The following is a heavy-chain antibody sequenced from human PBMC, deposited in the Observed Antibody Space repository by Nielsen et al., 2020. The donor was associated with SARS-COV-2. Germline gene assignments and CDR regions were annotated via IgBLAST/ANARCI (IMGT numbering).Heavy chain of an antibody. CDR1: GESFSDYY. D-gene: IGHD4-17*01. J-gene: IGHJ4*02. CDR2: IYESGST. V-gene: IGHV4-34*01. Sequence: SETLSLTCAVYGESFSDYYWGWIRQPPGKGLEWIGSIYESGSTYYNPSLKSRVTISVDTSENQFSLKLNSVTAADTAVYFCARDRTSNGDYGEGDYWGQGLLVTVSS. CDR3: ARDRTSNGDYGEGDY.